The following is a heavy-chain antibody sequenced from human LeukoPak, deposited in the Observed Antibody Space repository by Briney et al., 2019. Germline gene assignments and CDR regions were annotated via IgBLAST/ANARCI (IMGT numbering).Heavy chain of an antibody. CDR1: GFTLSGYS. D-gene: IGHD5-12*01. J-gene: IGHJ4*02. CDR2: ISSSSSYI. CDR3: ARGPSGYHNT. Sequence: KAGGSLRLSCAASGFTLSGYSMNWVRQAPGKGLEWVSSISSSSSYIYYADSVKGRFTISRDNAKKSMYLQMDSLRAEDTAVYYCARGPSGYHNTGGQGTLVTVSS. V-gene: IGHV3-21*01.